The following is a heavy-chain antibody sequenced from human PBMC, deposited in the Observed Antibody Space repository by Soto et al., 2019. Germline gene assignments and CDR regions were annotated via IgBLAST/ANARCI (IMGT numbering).Heavy chain of an antibody. CDR2: IYYSGST. CDR3: ARTCSSTTPRSYGMDV. V-gene: IGHV4-31*03. Sequence: QVQLQESGPGLVKPSQTLSLTCTVSGGSISSGGYYWSWIRQHPGKGLEWIGYIYYSGSTYYNPSLKSRVTISVDTSKTQFSLKLSSVTAADTAVYYCARTCSSTTPRSYGMDVWGQGTTVTVSS. D-gene: IGHD2-2*01. J-gene: IGHJ6*02. CDR1: GGSISSGGYY.